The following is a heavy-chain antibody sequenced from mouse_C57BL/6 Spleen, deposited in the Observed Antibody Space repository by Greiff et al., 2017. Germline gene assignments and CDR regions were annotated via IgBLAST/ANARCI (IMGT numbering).Heavy chain of an antibody. CDR2: IYPGDGDT. CDR1: GYAFSSSW. D-gene: IGHD2-5*01. Sequence: QVQLQQSGPELVKPGASVKISCKASGYAFSSSWMNWVKQRPGKGLEWIGRIYPGDGDTNYNGKFKGKATLTADNSSSTAYMQLSSLTSEDSAVYFCARFEGDSNRYCDMGYWGQGTSVTGAS. J-gene: IGHJ4*01. V-gene: IGHV1-82*01. CDR3: ARFEGDSNRYCDMGY.